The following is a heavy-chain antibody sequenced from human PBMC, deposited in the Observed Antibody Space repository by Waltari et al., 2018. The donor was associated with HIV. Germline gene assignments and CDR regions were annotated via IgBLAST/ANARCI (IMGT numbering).Heavy chain of an antibody. D-gene: IGHD6-19*01. CDR1: GYTFTDRW. V-gene: IGHV1-2*02. CDR3: ARDDSGWSPLDH. J-gene: IGHJ4*02. Sequence: QVQLVQSGAEVKKPGASVKVSCKSSGYTFTDRWIHWVRQAPGQGREWMGWINPNGGGAKYAPKFQGKITLTSDTSISTVFLELNSLTPDDTALYFCARDDSGWSPLDHWGQGTLVTVSS. CDR2: INPNGGGA.